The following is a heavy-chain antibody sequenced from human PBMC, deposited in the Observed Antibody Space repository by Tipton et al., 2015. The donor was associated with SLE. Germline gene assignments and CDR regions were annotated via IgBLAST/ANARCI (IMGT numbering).Heavy chain of an antibody. J-gene: IGHJ5*02. CDR2: TWSDGSNE. Sequence: SLRLSCAVSGFSLIGYGMHWVRQAPGKGLEWVAVTWSDGSNEYYADSVKGRFTISGDNSKNTLYLQMNSLRTEDTAVYYCAKETGSPWGQGTLVTVSS. CDR3: AKETGSP. V-gene: IGHV3-33*06. CDR1: GFSLIGYG. D-gene: IGHD1-14*01.